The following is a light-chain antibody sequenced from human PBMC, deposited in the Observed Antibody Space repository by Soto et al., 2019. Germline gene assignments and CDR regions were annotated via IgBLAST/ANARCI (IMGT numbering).Light chain of an antibody. Sequence: DIQMTQSPSTLSASVGDRVTITCRATQSISPYLAWYQQKPGKAPKLLIYKASILQSGVPSTFSGSGSVTEFTLTISSLQPDDFATYYCQHYNTYRWTFVQETKVDIK. CDR2: KAS. J-gene: IGKJ1*01. CDR3: QHYNTYRWT. CDR1: QSISPY. V-gene: IGKV1-5*03.